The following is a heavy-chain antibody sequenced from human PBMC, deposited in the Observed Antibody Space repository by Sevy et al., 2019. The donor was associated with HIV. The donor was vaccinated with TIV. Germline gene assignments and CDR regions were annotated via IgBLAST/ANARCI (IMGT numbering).Heavy chain of an antibody. Sequence: ASVKVSCKVSGYTLTELSMHWVRQAPGKGLEWMGGFDPEDGETIYAQKFQGRVTMTEDTSTDTAYMELSSLRSEDTAMYYCATTPHDYSNGDYWGQGTLVTISS. CDR3: ATTPHDYSNGDY. CDR1: GYTLTELS. D-gene: IGHD4-4*01. V-gene: IGHV1-24*01. J-gene: IGHJ4*02. CDR2: FDPEDGET.